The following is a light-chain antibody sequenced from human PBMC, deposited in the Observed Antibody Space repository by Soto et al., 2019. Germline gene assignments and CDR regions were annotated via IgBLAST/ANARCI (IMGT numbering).Light chain of an antibody. V-gene: IGKV3-20*01. Sequence: EIVLTQSPGTLSLSPGERATLSCRASQTITNNYLAWYQQKPGQAPRLLIYGVSSRAAGIPDRFGGSGSGTVFTLTISILEPEDFAVYYCHHYVNSRSTFGRGTKLEIK. CDR1: QTITNNY. CDR2: GVS. J-gene: IGKJ2*01. CDR3: HHYVNSRST.